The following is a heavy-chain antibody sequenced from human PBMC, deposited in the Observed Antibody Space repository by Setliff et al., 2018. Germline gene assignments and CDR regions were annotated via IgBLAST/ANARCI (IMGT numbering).Heavy chain of an antibody. CDR1: GYSFTDYW. D-gene: IGHD5-12*01. CDR2: IYPSNSNI. CDR3: ARHRVGNSGYAIPILDF. Sequence: GESLKISCKASGYSFTDYWIAWVRQMPGKGLEWMRIIYPSNSNIKYSPSFEAQITFSVDKSITTAYLQWSSLKASDTAIYYCARHRVGNSGYAIPILDFWGQGALVTVSS. J-gene: IGHJ4*02. V-gene: IGHV5-51*01.